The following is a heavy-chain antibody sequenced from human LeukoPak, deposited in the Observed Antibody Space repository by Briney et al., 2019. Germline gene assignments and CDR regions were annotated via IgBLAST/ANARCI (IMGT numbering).Heavy chain of an antibody. J-gene: IGHJ2*01. CDR3: ATPLSGSYRDWYFDL. Sequence: SETLSLTCTVSGGSISSGGYYWSWIRQHPGKGLEWIGYIYYSGSTYYNPSLKSRVTISVDTSKNQFSLKLSSVTAADTAVYYCATPLSGSYRDWYFDLWGRGTLVTVSS. CDR2: IYYSGST. CDR1: GGSISSGGYY. V-gene: IGHV4-31*03. D-gene: IGHD1-26*01.